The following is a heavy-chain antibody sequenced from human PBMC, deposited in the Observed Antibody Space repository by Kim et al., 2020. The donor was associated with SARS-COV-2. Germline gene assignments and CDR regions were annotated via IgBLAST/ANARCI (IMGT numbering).Heavy chain of an antibody. V-gene: IGHV4-31*03. CDR3: ARVSITMIIVVTAFDI. J-gene: IGHJ3*02. Sequence: SETLSLTCTVSGGSISSGGYYWSWIRQHPGKGLEWIGYIYYSGSTYYNPSLKSRVTISVDTSKNQFSLKLSSVTAADTAVYYCARVSITMIIVVTAFDIWGQGTRVTVSS. CDR1: GGSISSGGYY. D-gene: IGHD3-22*01. CDR2: IYYSGST.